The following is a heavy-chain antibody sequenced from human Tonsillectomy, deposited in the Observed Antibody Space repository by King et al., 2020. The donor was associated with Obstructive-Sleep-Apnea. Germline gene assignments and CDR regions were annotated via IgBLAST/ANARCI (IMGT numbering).Heavy chain of an antibody. V-gene: IGHV3-30-3*01. CDR3: ARVPYYYDSSGYDY. Sequence: VQLVESGGGVVQPGRSLRLSCAASGFTFSNYTMHWVRQAPGKGLEWVAVISYDGNNKYYADSVKDRFTISRDNSKNTLYLQMNSLRAEDTAVYYCARVPYYYDSSGYDYWGHGTLVTVSS. CDR1: GFTFSNYT. CDR2: ISYDGNNK. D-gene: IGHD3-22*01. J-gene: IGHJ4*01.